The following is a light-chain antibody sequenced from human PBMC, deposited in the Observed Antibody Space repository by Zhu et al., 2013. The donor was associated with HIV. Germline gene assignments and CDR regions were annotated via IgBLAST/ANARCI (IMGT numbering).Light chain of an antibody. CDR1: QSISSW. J-gene: IGKJ1*01. Sequence: DIQMTQSPSTLSASVGDRVTITCRASQSISSWLAWYQKRPGKAPELLIYTASILESGVPSRFSGSGSGTEFTLTISSLQPDDFATYYCLHYNSYSWTFGQGTEVEIK. CDR3: LHYNSYSWT. V-gene: IGKV1-5*03. CDR2: TAS.